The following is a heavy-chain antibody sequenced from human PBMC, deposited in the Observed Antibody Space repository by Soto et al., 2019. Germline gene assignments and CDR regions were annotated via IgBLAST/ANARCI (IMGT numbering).Heavy chain of an antibody. D-gene: IGHD2-2*01. Sequence: PGGSLRLSCAASEFTFSNYAMSWVRQAPGKGLEWVSVISAAGGVTYYTDSLKGRFTISRDNSKNTLYLQMDGLRAEDTAVYFCAKGSTAAIGRNWFGPWGQGTLVTVSS. CDR1: EFTFSNYA. CDR2: ISAAGGVT. CDR3: AKGSTAAIGRNWFGP. V-gene: IGHV3-23*01. J-gene: IGHJ5*02.